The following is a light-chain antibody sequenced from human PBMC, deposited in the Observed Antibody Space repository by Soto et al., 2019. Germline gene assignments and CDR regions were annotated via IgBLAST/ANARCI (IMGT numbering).Light chain of an antibody. CDR1: SSNIGSNT. V-gene: IGLV1-44*01. J-gene: IGLJ1*01. CDR2: SNN. Sequence: QSVLTQPPSASGTPGQRVTISCSGSSSNIGSNTVNWYQQLPGTAPKLLIYSNNQRPSGVPDRFSGSKSGTSASLAISGLQSEDEADYYCAAWDDSLNYVFGT. CDR3: AAWDDSLNYV.